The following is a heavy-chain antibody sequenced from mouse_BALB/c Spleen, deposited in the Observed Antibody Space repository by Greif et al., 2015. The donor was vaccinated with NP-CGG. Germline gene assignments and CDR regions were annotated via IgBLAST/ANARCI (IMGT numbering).Heavy chain of an antibody. J-gene: IGHJ2*01. CDR2: INSNGGST. D-gene: IGHD2-1*01. V-gene: IGHV5-6-3*01. CDR1: GFTFSSYG. Sequence: DVKLVESGGGLVQPGGSLKLSCAASGFTFSSYGMSWVRQTPDKRLELVATINSNGGSTYYPDSVKGRFTISRDNAKNTLYLQMSSLKPEDTAMYYCARDGNYYWGQGTTLTVSS. CDR3: ARDGNYY.